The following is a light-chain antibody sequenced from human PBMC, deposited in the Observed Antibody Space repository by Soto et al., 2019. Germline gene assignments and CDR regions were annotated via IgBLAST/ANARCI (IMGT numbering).Light chain of an antibody. CDR2: KAS. J-gene: IGKJ1*01. CDR3: QQYNSYWT. CDR1: QSIHTW. Sequence: DIQMTQSPSTLSASVGDRVTITCRASQSIHTWLAWYQQRPGKAPKLLIYKASSLESGVPSRFSGSGSATEFTLTISSLQPDDFATYYCQQYNSYWTFGQGTKVEIK. V-gene: IGKV1-5*03.